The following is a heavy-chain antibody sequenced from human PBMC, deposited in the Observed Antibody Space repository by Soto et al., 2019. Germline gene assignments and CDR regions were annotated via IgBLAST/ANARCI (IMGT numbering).Heavy chain of an antibody. V-gene: IGHV3-33*01. CDR1: GFTFSSHG. Sequence: GGSLRLSCASSGFTFSSHGMHWVRQAPGKGLEWVAVIWYDGSKKYYADSVKGRFTISRDNSKNTLYLQMDGLRAEDTAVYYCARYTTYSSGEGLDYWGQGTLVTVSS. D-gene: IGHD2-15*01. CDR2: IWYDGSKK. CDR3: ARYTTYSSGEGLDY. J-gene: IGHJ4*02.